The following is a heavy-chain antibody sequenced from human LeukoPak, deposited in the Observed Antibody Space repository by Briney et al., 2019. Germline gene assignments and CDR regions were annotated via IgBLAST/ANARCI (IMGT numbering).Heavy chain of an antibody. CDR2: MNPNSGNT. J-gene: IGHJ4*02. CDR3: ARSPRERYSNYQGH. D-gene: IGHD4-11*01. CDR1: GYTFTSYG. Sequence: ASVKVSCKASGYTFTSYGISWVRQATGQGLEWMGWMNPNSGNTGYAQKFQGRVTITTDTSTSTAYMELRSLRSDDTAVYYCARSPRERYSNYQGHWGQGTLVTVSS. V-gene: IGHV1-18*01.